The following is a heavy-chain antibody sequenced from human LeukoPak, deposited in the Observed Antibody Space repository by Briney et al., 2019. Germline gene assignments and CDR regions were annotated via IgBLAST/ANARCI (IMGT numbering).Heavy chain of an antibody. V-gene: IGHV4-61*02. D-gene: IGHD1-26*01. J-gene: IGHJ1*01. CDR1: GGSISSGNYY. CDR3: ARVEVGLKYFHH. CDR2: INTSGGT. Sequence: PSETLSLTCNVSGGSISSGNYYWSWIRQPAGKGLEWIGRINTSGGTYFNPSLQSRVTISIDTSKNQFSLNLTSVTAADTAVYSCARVEVGLKYFHHWGQGTLVTVSS.